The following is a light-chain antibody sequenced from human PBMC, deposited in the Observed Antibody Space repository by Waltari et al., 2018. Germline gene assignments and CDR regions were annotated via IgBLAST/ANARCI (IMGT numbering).Light chain of an antibody. J-gene: IGKJ2*03. CDR3: QQYKHWPPYS. CDR2: DSS. V-gene: IGKV3-15*01. CDR1: ESISDS. Sequence: EIVMTQSPATLSVSPGERVTLSCRASESISDSLAWYQFKPGQAPRLVIYDSSTTATACPARFSGSGCGTEFTLTISSLQSEDFAVYFCQQYKHWPPYSFGQGTKLEIK.